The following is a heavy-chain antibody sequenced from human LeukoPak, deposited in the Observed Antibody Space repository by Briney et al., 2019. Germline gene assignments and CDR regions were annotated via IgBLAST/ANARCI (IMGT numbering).Heavy chain of an antibody. Sequence: PSETLSLTCTVSGDSIRSSSYYWGWIRQPPGKGLEWIGSIYYSGSTYYNPSLKSRVTISVDTSKNQFSLKLSSVTAADTAVYYCARLAYYDFWSGYSPPSYYFDYWGQGTLVTVSS. CDR3: ARLAYYDFWSGYSPPSYYFDY. CDR2: IYYSGST. V-gene: IGHV4-39*01. D-gene: IGHD3-3*01. CDR1: GDSIRSSSYY. J-gene: IGHJ4*02.